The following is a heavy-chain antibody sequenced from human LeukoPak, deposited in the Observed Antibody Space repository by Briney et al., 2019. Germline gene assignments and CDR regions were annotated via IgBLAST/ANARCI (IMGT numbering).Heavy chain of an antibody. J-gene: IGHJ4*02. CDR3: AKDGGSGEFDY. V-gene: IGHV3-9*03. Sequence: PGGSLRLSCAASGFTFYDYAMHWVRHAPGKGLEWVSGISWNSGSIGYADSVKGRFTISRDNAKNSLYLQMNSLRAEGMALYYCAKDGGSGEFDYWGQGTLVTVSS. CDR1: GFTFYDYA. CDR2: ISWNSGSI. D-gene: IGHD3-10*01.